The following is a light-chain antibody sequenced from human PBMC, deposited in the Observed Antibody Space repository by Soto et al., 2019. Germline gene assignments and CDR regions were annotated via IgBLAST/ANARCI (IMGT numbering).Light chain of an antibody. J-gene: IGLJ1*01. Sequence: QSVLTQPASVSGSPGQSITISCTGTSSDVGCYNLVSWYQQHPGKAPKLMIYEVSKRPSGVSNRFSGSKSGNTASLTISGLQAEDEADYYCCSYAGSSTFEVIVFGTGTKVTVL. CDR3: CSYAGSSTFEVIV. CDR1: SSDVGCYNL. V-gene: IGLV2-23*02. CDR2: EVS.